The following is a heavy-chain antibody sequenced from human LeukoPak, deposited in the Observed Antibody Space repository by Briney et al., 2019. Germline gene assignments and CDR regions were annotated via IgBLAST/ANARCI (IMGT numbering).Heavy chain of an antibody. CDR1: GFGLANNY. V-gene: IGHV3-53*05. J-gene: IGHJ4*02. CDR2: IDSESRT. D-gene: IGHD2-2*01. CDR3: ARDGCSLTSCFEN. Sequence: QSGGSLRLSRAASGFGLANNYMSWVRQAPGKGLEWVSLIDSESRTFYADSVKGRFTISGDSSQSTLYLQMNSLRVEDTAVYYCARDGCSLTSCFENWGQGTLVTVSS.